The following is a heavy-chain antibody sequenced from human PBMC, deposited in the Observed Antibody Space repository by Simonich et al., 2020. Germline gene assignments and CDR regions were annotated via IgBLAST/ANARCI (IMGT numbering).Heavy chain of an antibody. CDR3: ARDREVYGSGSYYNY. Sequence: EVQLVESGGGLVQPGGSLRLSCAASGFTFSSYWMSWVRQAPGKGLEWVANIKKDGREKYYVDAWKGRFTISRDNAKNSLYLQMNSLRAEDTAVYYCARDREVYGSGSYYNYWGQGTLVTVSS. CDR2: IKKDGREK. J-gene: IGHJ4*02. D-gene: IGHD3-10*01. V-gene: IGHV3-7*01. CDR1: GFTFSSYW.